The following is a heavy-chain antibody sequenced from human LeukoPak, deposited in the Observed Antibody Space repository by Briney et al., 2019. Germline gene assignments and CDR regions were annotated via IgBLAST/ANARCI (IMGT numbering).Heavy chain of an antibody. D-gene: IGHD5-18*01. CDR3: AKEVSAYSYGPRYFDY. V-gene: IGHV3-30*18. CDR1: GFTFSSYG. CDR2: ISYDGSNK. Sequence: GGSLRLSCSASGFTFSSYGMHWVGQAPGKGLEWVAVISYDGSNKYYADSVKGRFTISRDNSKNTLYLQMNSLRAEDTAVYYCAKEVSAYSYGPRYFDYWGQGTLVTVSS. J-gene: IGHJ4*02.